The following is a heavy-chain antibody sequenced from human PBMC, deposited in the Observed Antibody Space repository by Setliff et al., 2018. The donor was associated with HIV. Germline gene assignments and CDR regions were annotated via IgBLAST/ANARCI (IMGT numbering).Heavy chain of an antibody. CDR3: ARQPLYNDYDWRSYYFDY. D-gene: IGHD5-12*01. J-gene: IGHJ4*02. V-gene: IGHV4-39*01. CDR2: IFYSGST. CDR1: GGSITSSTYY. Sequence: PSETLSLTCTVSGGSITSSTYYWDWIRQPPGKGLEWIGSIFYSGSTYYSPSLNSRFTISVDTSKNQFSLKLRSVTAADTAVYYCARQPLYNDYDWRSYYFDYWGQGSLVTVSS.